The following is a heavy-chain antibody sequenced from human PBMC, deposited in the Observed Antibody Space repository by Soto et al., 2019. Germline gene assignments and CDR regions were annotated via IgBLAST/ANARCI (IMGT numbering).Heavy chain of an antibody. CDR1: GGTFSSYA. D-gene: IGHD3-22*01. J-gene: IGHJ6*02. CDR3: VRYYYDSSGYYRYYYYGMDV. V-gene: IGHV1-69*13. Sequence: SVKVSCKASGGTFSSYAISWVRQAPGQGLEWMGGIIPIFGTANYAQKFQGRVTITADESTSTAYMELSSLRSEDTAVYYCVRYYYDSSGYYRYYYYGMDVWGQGTTVTVSS. CDR2: IIPIFGTA.